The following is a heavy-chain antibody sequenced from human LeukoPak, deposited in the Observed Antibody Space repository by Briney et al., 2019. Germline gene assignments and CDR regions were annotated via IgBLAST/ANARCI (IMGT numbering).Heavy chain of an antibody. CDR3: ASITSYGGRDRAFDS. D-gene: IGHD1-26*01. J-gene: IGHJ4*02. CDR2: ISTSGSSI. CDR1: GVTFSSSE. Sequence: GGSLRLSCAASGVTFSSSEMNWVRQAPGKGLERVSYISTSGSSIYYADSVNGRFTISRDNAKNSLSLQMYSLRAEDTAVYYCASITSYGGRDRAFDSWGQGTPVTVS. V-gene: IGHV3-48*03.